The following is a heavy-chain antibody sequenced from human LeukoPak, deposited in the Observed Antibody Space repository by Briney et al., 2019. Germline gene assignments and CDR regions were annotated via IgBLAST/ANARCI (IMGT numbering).Heavy chain of an antibody. D-gene: IGHD4-23*01. CDR2: IYYSGST. Sequence: SETLSLTCTVSGGSISSSSYYWGWIRQPPGKGLEWIGSIYYSGSTYYNPSLKSRVTISVDTSKNQFSLKLSSVTAADTAVYYCARGAHDYGGNSGYWGQGTLVTVSS. CDR3: ARGAHDYGGNSGY. J-gene: IGHJ4*02. CDR1: GGSISSSSYY. V-gene: IGHV4-39*01.